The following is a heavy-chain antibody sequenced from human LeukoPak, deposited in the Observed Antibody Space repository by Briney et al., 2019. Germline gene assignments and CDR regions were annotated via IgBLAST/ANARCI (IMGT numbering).Heavy chain of an antibody. J-gene: IGHJ5*02. D-gene: IGHD2-15*01. CDR1: GGSISSYY. CDR2: IYYSGST. V-gene: IGHV4-59*01. CDR3: ARVPTGYCSGGSCYPNWFDP. Sequence: SETLSLTCTVSGGSISSYYWSWIRQPPGKGLEWIGYIYYSGSTNYNPSLKGRVTISVDTSKNQFSLKLSSVTAADTAAYYCARVPTGYCSGGSCYPNWFDPWGQGTLVTVSS.